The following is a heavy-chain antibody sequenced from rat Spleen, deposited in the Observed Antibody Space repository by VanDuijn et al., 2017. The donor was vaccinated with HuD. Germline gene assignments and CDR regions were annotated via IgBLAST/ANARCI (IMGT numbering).Heavy chain of an antibody. CDR2: IWSSGGT. J-gene: IGHJ2*01. CDR3: TRDEDYGYNWDYFDY. CDR1: GLSLTSNS. D-gene: IGHD1-9*01. Sequence: QVQLKESGPGLVQPSQTLSLTCTVSGLSLTSNSVSWIRQPPGKGLEWMGVIWSSGGTDYNSAIRSRLSISRDTSKSQVFLKMNILQTEDTAIYYWTRDEDYGYNWDYFDYWGQGVMVTVSS. V-gene: IGHV2-47*01.